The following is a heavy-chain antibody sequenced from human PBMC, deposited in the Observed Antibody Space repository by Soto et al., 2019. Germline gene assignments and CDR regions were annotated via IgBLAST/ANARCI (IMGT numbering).Heavy chain of an antibody. CDR3: ARELSTITRAYN. D-gene: IGHD1-26*01. J-gene: IGHJ4*02. CDR1: GFTFTSHN. Sequence: EVQLVDSGGGLVKPGGSLRLSCAASGFTFTSHNIYWFRQAPGKGLEWVSSISPYDHSFYYADSVKGRFTVSKDNAKSSVFLQTDSLRAEDTAIYYCARELSTITRAYNWGQGTLVTVSS. V-gene: IGHV3-21*02. CDR2: ISPYDHSF.